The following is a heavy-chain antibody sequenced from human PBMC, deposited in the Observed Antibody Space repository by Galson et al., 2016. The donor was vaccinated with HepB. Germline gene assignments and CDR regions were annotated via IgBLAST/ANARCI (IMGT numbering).Heavy chain of an antibody. D-gene: IGHD6-19*01. J-gene: IGHJ4*02. CDR1: GYTFTTYA. V-gene: IGHV1-3*01. Sequence: SVKVSCKASGYTFTTYAMHWVRQAPGQRLEWLGWINPGNGYKKYSQKVQGRVTITSDTSTSTLYMELSSLRSEDTAVYYCARDLGAVAVNPFDFWGQGTLVTVAA. CDR2: INPGNGYK. CDR3: ARDLGAVAVNPFDF.